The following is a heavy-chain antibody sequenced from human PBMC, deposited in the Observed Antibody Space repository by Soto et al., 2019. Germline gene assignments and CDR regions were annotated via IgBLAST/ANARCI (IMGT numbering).Heavy chain of an antibody. D-gene: IGHD3-10*01. V-gene: IGHV1-69*06. CDR2: IIPIFGTT. Sequence: QVQLVQSGAEVKKPGSSLKVSCKASGGTFISHAISWLRQAPGQGLEWVGGIIPIFGTTNYAQKFQGRVTLTADKSTSTVYMDVRSLRADDAAVYYCARESGNYFDDWGQGTLVTVSS. J-gene: IGHJ4*02. CDR1: GGTFISHA. CDR3: ARESGNYFDD.